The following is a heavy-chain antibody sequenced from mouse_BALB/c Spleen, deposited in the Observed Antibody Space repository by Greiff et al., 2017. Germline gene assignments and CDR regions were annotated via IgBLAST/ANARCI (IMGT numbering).Heavy chain of an antibody. CDR1: GFSLTSYG. CDR2: ICAGGST. Sequence: VQLQESGPGLVAPSQSLSITCTVSGFSLTSYGVHWVRQPPGKGLEWLGVICAGGSTNYNSALMSRRSISKDNSKSQVFLKLNSLQTDDTAMYYCDRDYYGSSVDDWGQGTTLTVSS. D-gene: IGHD1-1*01. CDR3: DRDYYGSSVDD. V-gene: IGHV2-9*02. J-gene: IGHJ2*01.